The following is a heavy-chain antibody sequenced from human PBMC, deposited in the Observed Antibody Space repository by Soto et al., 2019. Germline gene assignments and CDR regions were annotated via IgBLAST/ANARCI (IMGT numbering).Heavy chain of an antibody. V-gene: IGHV1-46*01. CDR3: ARGRSDSRSWYWFDP. CDR2: INPSGGST. D-gene: IGHD6-13*01. J-gene: IGHJ5*02. CDR1: GYTFTSYY. Sequence: ASVKVSCKASGYTFTSYYMHWVRQAPGQGLEWMGIINPSGGSTSYAQKFQGRVTMTRDTSTSTVYMELSSLRSEDTAVYYCARGRSDSRSWYWFDPWGQGTLVTVAS.